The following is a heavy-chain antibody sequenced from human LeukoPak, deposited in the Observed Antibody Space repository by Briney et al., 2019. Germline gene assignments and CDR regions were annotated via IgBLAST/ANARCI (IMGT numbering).Heavy chain of an antibody. Sequence: PGGSLRLSCVASGFTFTSYDFNWVRQAPGKGLEWVSYISNGGGTISYADSVKGRFTTSRDNAKNSVFLQMNTLRAEDTAVYYCARDSYMFGSDYWGQGTLVTVSS. CDR2: ISNGGGTI. CDR1: GFTFTSYD. J-gene: IGHJ4*02. CDR3: ARDSYMFGSDY. V-gene: IGHV3-48*03. D-gene: IGHD3-10*02.